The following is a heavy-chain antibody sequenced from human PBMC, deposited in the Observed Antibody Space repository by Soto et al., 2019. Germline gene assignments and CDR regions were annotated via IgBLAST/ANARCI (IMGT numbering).Heavy chain of an antibody. CDR2: IYYSGIT. J-gene: IGHJ4*02. Sequence: QVQLQESGPGLVKPSQTLSLTCTVSGDPISSGDHYWSWIRQRPGKGLEWIGFIYYSGITYSNPSLKSRVVISVDTSRNQFSLRLTSVTAADTAVYYCARATTTIRAVTRLINYFDYWCQGARVTVSS. V-gene: IGHV4-31*03. CDR3: ARATTTIRAVTRLINYFDY. D-gene: IGHD3-10*01. CDR1: GDPISSGDHY.